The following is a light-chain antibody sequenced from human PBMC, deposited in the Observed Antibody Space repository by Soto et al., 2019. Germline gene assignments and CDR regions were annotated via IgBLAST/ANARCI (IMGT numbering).Light chain of an antibody. Sequence: QSALTQPASGSGSPGQSITISCTGTSRKVGAYNFVSWYRQHPGKAPKLIIYNVSDRPSGVSNRFSGSKSANTASLTISGLQAEDEADYYCTSSTSRGTYVFGNGTKVTVL. V-gene: IGLV2-14*03. CDR1: SRKVGAYNF. J-gene: IGLJ1*01. CDR2: NVS. CDR3: TSSTSRGTYV.